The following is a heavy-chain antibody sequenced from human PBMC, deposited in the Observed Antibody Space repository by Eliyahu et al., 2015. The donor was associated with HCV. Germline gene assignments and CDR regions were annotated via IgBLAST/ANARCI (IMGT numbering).Heavy chain of an antibody. J-gene: IGHJ4*02. CDR2: ILYTGNT. CDR3: ARLGLGSSWFY. CDR1: XDSISVDHF. V-gene: IGHV4-39*01. Sequence: QLQLQESGPGLVKPSETLSLTCTVSXDSISVDHFXGWIRQPPRKGLEYIGSILYTGNTHYNPALRSRVIISVDTSKNQFSLNLSSVTAADTAVYYCARLGLGSSWFYWGQGTLVTVSS. D-gene: IGHD6-13*01.